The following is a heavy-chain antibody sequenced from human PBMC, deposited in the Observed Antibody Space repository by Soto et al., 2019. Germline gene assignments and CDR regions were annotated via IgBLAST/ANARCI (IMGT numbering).Heavy chain of an antibody. Sequence: PGGSLRLSCAASGFTFISHGMHWLRQAPGKGLEWVTVISYDGSNQYYADSVKGRFTIFRDNSRNILYLHMNSLRTEDTAVYYCAKERMEQYQLLPFFDYWGQGILVTVSS. J-gene: IGHJ4*02. V-gene: IGHV3-30*18. CDR2: ISYDGSNQ. D-gene: IGHD2-2*01. CDR3: AKERMEQYQLLPFFDY. CDR1: GFTFISHG.